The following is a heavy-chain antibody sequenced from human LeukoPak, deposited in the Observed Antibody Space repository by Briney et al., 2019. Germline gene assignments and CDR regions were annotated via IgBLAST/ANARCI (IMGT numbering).Heavy chain of an antibody. J-gene: IGHJ4*02. CDR1: GGSISSSSYY. V-gene: IGHV4-39*07. Sequence: SETLSLTCTVSGGSISSSSYYWGWIRQPPGKGLEWIGSIYYSGSTYYNPSLKRRVTISVDTSKNQFSLKLGSVTAADTAVYYCAREAYCGGDCYSGFDYWGQGTLVTVSS. D-gene: IGHD2-21*02. CDR2: IYYSGST. CDR3: AREAYCGGDCYSGFDY.